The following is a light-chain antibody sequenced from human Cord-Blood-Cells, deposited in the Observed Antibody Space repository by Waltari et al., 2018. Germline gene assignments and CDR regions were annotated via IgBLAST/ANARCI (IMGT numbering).Light chain of an antibody. CDR2: EVS. CDR1: SSDVGGYNY. V-gene: IGLV2-14*01. CDR3: SSYTSSSTLV. Sequence: QSALTQPVSVSGSPGQSITISCTGTSSDVGGYNYVSWYQQHPGKAHKLMIYEVSNRPSGVSNRFSGSKSGNTASLTISGLQAEDEADYYCSSYTSSSTLVFGTGTKVTVL. J-gene: IGLJ1*01.